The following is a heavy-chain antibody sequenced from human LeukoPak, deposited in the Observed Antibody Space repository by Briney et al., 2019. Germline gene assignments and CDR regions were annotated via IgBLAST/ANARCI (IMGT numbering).Heavy chain of an antibody. J-gene: IGHJ6*02. V-gene: IGHV3-48*03. CDR2: ISSSGSTI. Sequence: GGSLRLSCAASGFTFSSYEMNWVRQAPGKGLEWVLYISSSGSTIYYADSVKGRLTISRDNAKNSLYLQMNSLRAEDTAVYYCARELGITMVRGVSYYYYGMDVWGQGTTVTVSS. CDR1: GFTFSSYE. D-gene: IGHD3-10*01. CDR3: ARELGITMVRGVSYYYYGMDV.